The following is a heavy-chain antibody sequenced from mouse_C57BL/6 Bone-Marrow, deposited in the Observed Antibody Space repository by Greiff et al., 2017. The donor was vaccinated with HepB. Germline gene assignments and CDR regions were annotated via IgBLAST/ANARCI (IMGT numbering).Heavy chain of an antibody. J-gene: IGHJ2*01. CDR2: IYPGSGST. CDR1: GYTFTSYW. Sequence: QVQLQQSGAELVKPGASVKMSCKASGYTFTSYWINWVKQRPGQGLEWIGDIYPGSGSTNYNETFKSKATLTVDKSSSTAYMQLSSLTSEDSAVYYCAREYDDYPYYFDYWGQGTTLTVSS. CDR3: AREYDDYPYYFDY. D-gene: IGHD2-3*01. V-gene: IGHV1-55*01.